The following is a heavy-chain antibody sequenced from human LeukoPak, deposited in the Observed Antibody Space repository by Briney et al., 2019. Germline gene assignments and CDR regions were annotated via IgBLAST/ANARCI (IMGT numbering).Heavy chain of an antibody. Sequence: ASVKVSCKVSGYTLTELSMHWVRQAPGKGLEWMGGFDPEDGETIYAQKFQGRVTMTEDTSTDTAYMELSRLTSEDTAVYFCATGIGAFDIWGQGTVVTVSS. J-gene: IGHJ3*02. CDR1: GYTLTELS. CDR2: FDPEDGET. CDR3: ATGIGAFDI. V-gene: IGHV1-24*01.